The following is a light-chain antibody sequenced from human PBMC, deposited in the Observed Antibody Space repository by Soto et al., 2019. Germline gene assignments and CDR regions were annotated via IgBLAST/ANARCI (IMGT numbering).Light chain of an antibody. Sequence: DIQMTQSPSTLSASVGDRVTIPCRASRSISNWLAWYQQRPGIAPKLLIFDASILQSGVPSRFSGSGSGTEFTLSISRLQTDDFATYYCQQYDSYAWTFGQGTKVDIK. V-gene: IGKV1-5*01. CDR1: RSISNW. CDR2: DAS. J-gene: IGKJ1*01. CDR3: QQYDSYAWT.